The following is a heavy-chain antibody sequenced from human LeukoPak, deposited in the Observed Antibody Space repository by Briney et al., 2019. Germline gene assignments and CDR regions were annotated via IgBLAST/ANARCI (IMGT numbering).Heavy chain of an antibody. CDR1: ENTFTNYY. V-gene: IGHV1-46*01. D-gene: IGHD1-26*01. Sequence: GASVKVSCKASENTFTNYYMHWVRQAPGQGLEWLGLINPNGGRTSYAQNFQGRVTMTRDTSTTTVYLELSSLRSEDTAVYYCAREGRATKRAFDIWGQGTMVTVSS. CDR2: INPNGGRT. CDR3: AREGRATKRAFDI. J-gene: IGHJ3*02.